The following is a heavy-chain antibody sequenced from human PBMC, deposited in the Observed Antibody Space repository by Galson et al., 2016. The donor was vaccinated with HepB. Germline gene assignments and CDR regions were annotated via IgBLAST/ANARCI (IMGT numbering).Heavy chain of an antibody. J-gene: IGHJ6*02. CDR2: INPNVGST. V-gene: IGHV1-46*01. Sequence: QSGAEVKKPGASVKVSCKASGDTFTGYFIYWVRQAPGQGLEWMGFINPNVGSTTFAQKFQDRVTMTRDTSTSTVFMELSSLRSEDTAVYFCARGDLNYYYALDVWGQGTTVTVS. D-gene: IGHD3-3*01. CDR3: ARGDLNYYYALDV. CDR1: GDTFTGYF.